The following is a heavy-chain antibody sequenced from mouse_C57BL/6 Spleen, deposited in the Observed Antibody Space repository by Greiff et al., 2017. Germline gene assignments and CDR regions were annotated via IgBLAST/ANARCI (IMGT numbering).Heavy chain of an antibody. D-gene: IGHD2-4*01. CDR3: ARKSGYDYGFDY. V-gene: IGHV1-52*01. Sequence: QQSCKASGYTFTSYWMHWVKQRPIQGLEWIGNIDPSDSETHYNQKFKDKATLTVDKSSSTAYMQLSSLTSEDSAVYYCARKSGYDYGFDYWGQGTTLTVSS. CDR2: IDPSDSET. CDR1: GYTFTSYW. J-gene: IGHJ2*01.